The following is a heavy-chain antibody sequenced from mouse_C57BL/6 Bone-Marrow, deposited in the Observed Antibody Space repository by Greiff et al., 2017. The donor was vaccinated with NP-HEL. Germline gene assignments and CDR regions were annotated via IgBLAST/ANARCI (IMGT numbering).Heavy chain of an antibody. CDR2: IDPETGGT. J-gene: IGHJ2*01. CDR1: GYTFTDYE. Sequence: VQLQQSGAELVRPGASVTLSCKASGYTFTDYEMHWVKQTPVHGLEWIGAIDPETGGTAYNQKFKGKAILTADKSSSTAYMELRSLTSEDSAVYYCTRGAYYSNYEDFDYWGQGTTLTVSS. CDR3: TRGAYYSNYEDFDY. D-gene: IGHD2-5*01. V-gene: IGHV1-15*01.